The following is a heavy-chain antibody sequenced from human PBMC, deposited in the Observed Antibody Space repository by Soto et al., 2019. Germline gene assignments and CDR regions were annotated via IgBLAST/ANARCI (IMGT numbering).Heavy chain of an antibody. CDR2: LNGGGDSR. Sequence: EVQLLESGGGLVQPGGSLRLSCTASGFTFSSYAMSWVRQAPGKGLQWVSGLNGGGDSRYYPDSVKGRFTVSRDNSKNTLYLQMSSLRADDTAVYYCAKVRIGGDCHDFWGRGTLVTVSS. J-gene: IGHJ4*02. V-gene: IGHV3-23*01. D-gene: IGHD2-21*02. CDR3: AKVRIGGDCHDF. CDR1: GFTFSSYA.